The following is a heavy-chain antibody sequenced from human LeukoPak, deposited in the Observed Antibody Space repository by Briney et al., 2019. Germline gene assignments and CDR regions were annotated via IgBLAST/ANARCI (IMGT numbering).Heavy chain of an antibody. Sequence: PGGSLRLSCAASGFTFGSPAMSWVRQAPGKGPEWVSTFSRSGPDTYYADSVKGRFTIFRDNSKNTLYLQMNSLRAEDTAVYYCAKGSVGSWYYFDYWGQGTLVTVSS. D-gene: IGHD6-13*01. V-gene: IGHV3-23*01. CDR1: GFTFGSPA. J-gene: IGHJ4*02. CDR2: FSRSGPDT. CDR3: AKGSVGSWYYFDY.